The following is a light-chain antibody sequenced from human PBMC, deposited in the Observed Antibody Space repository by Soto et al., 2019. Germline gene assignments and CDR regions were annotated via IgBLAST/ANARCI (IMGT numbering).Light chain of an antibody. Sequence: DIQMTQSPSSLSASVGDRVTITCRASQGIIDYVAWFQQKPGKAPKLLIYAASTLQSGVPSRFSGSGAGTDFTLTIRRLQPEYVATSYCQKYDTAPQTFSKGTKVEIK. V-gene: IGKV1-27*01. J-gene: IGKJ1*01. CDR1: QGIIDY. CDR3: QKYDTAPQT. CDR2: AAS.